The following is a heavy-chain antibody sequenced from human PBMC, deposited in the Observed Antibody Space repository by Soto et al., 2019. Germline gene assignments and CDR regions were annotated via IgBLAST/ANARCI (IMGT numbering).Heavy chain of an antibody. D-gene: IGHD6-25*01. Sequence: PSETMCLTCSVAGGYISSYYWSWIRQPPGKGLEWIGYIYYSGSTNYNPSLKSRVTISVDTSKNQFSLKLSSVTAADTAVYYCARERIAAIWGQGTTVTVSS. CDR3: ARERIAAI. CDR1: GGYISSYY. V-gene: IGHV4-59*01. CDR2: IYYSGST. J-gene: IGHJ6*02.